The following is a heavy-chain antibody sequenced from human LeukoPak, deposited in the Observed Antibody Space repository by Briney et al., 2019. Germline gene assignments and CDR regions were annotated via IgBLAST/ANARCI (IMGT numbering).Heavy chain of an antibody. CDR1: GFTFSSYA. J-gene: IGHJ4*02. Sequence: GGSLRLSCAASGFTFSSYAMSWVRPAPGKGLAWVSAISGSGGSTYYADPVKGRFTISRDNSKNTLYLQMNSLRAEDTVVYYCAKDPSVAYYYDSSINWGQGTLVTVSS. CDR3: AKDPSVAYYYDSSIN. D-gene: IGHD3-22*01. V-gene: IGHV3-23*01. CDR2: ISGSGGST.